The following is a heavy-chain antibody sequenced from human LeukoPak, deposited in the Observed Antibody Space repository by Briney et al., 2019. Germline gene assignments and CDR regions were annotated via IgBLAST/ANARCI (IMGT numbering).Heavy chain of an antibody. CDR1: GFTFSSYG. J-gene: IGHJ3*02. CDR3: ARVRGGPNRAFDI. Sequence: PGGSLRLSCAASGFTFSSYGMHWVRQAPGKGLEWVAVISYDGSNKYYADSVKGRFTISRDNSKNTLYLQMNSLRAEDTAVYYCARVRGGPNRAFDIWGQGTMVTVSS. CDR2: ISYDGSNK. V-gene: IGHV3-30*03. D-gene: IGHD2/OR15-2a*01.